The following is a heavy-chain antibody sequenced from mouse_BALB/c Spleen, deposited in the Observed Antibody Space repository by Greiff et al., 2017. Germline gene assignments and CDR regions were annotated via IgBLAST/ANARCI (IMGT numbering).Heavy chain of an antibody. J-gene: IGHJ3*01. CDR3: AREGYDYDGWFAY. CDR2: ISSGGST. CDR1: GFTFSSYA. Sequence: EVKLMESGGGLVQPGGSLKLSCAASGFTFSSYAMSWVRQTPEKRLEWVASISSGGSTYYPDSVKGRFTISRDNARNILYLQMSSLRSEDTAMYYCAREGYDYDGWFAYWGQGTLVTVSA. D-gene: IGHD2-4*01. V-gene: IGHV5-6-5*01.